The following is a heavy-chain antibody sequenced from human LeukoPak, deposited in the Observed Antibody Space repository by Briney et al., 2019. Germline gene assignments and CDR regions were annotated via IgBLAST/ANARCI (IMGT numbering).Heavy chain of an antibody. V-gene: IGHV1-24*01. D-gene: IGHD5-18*01. CDR1: GYTLTELS. Sequence: ASVKVSCKVSGYTLTELSMHWVRQAPGKGLEWMGGFDPEDGETIYAQKFQGRVTMTEDTSTDTAYMELSSLRSEDTAVYYCARGAYTAMATVWFDPWGQGTLVTVSS. CDR3: ARGAYTAMATVWFDP. CDR2: FDPEDGET. J-gene: IGHJ5*02.